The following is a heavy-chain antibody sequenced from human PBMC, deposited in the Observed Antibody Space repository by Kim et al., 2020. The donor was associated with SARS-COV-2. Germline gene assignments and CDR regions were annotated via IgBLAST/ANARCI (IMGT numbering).Heavy chain of an antibody. CDR1: GFAFRMYG. CDR2: ISYDESNP. Sequence: GGSLRLSCEASGFAFRMYGMHWVRQAPGKGLEWVAAISYDESNPKYAESVKGRLSISRDNSRNTLYLQMRRLRVEDTAVYFCARDRRIVPDGSVHYYYY. D-gene: IGHD1-26*01. CDR3: ARDRRIVPDGSVHYYYY. J-gene: IGHJ6*01. V-gene: IGHV3-30*03.